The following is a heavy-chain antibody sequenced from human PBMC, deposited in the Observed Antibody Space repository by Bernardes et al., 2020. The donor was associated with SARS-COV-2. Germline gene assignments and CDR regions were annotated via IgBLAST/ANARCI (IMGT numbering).Heavy chain of an antibody. CDR2: INTNTGNP. J-gene: IGHJ6*02. Sequence: ASVKVSCKASGYTFTSYAMNWVRQAPGQGLEWMGWINTNTGNPTYAQGFTGRFVFSLDTSVSTAYLQISSLKAEDTAVYYCARDPGPDEDYYYYYGMDVWCQGTTVTVSS. V-gene: IGHV7-4-1*02. CDR1: GYTFTSYA. CDR3: ARDPGPDEDYYYYYGMDV.